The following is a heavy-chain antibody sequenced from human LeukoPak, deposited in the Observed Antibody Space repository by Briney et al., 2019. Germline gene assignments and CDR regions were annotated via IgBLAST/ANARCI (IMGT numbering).Heavy chain of an antibody. D-gene: IGHD6-13*01. CDR3: ARHWLEAAKTYSYWFDP. J-gene: IGHJ5*02. V-gene: IGHV4-4*09. Sequence: SETLSLTCSVSGGSISDYYWSWIRQPPGKGLEWIGYIYRGGTINYNPSVKSRVTMSLDTSKNQISLMLNSMTAADTAIYYCARHWLEAAKTYSYWFDPWGQGTLVTVSS. CDR2: IYRGGTI. CDR1: GGSISDYY.